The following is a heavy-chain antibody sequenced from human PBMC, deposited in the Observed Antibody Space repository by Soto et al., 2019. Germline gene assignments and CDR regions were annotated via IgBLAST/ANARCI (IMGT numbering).Heavy chain of an antibody. CDR1: GFTFSSYS. Sequence: GGSLRLSCAASGFTFSSYSMNWVRQAPGKGLEWVSSISSSSSYIYYADSVKGRFTISRDNAKNSLYLQMNSLRAEDTAVYYCARGVAVAPGINWFDPWGQGTLVTVSS. V-gene: IGHV3-21*01. J-gene: IGHJ5*02. CDR2: ISSSSSYI. D-gene: IGHD6-19*01. CDR3: ARGVAVAPGINWFDP.